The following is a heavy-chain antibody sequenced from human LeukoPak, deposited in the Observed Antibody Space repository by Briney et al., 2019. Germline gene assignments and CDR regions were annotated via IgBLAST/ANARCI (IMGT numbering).Heavy chain of an antibody. J-gene: IGHJ2*01. D-gene: IGHD6-19*01. CDR2: MRPDGNEI. CDR3: ARDVRAGGGARRGWYFKF. Sequence: GGSLRLSCAASGFTFSSYWMSWLRQAPGKGLEWVANMRPDGNEIFYENSVKGRITISRDNAKNSLLLQMNILRGDATAVYYCARDVRAGGGARRGWYFKFWGPGTLVTVSS. V-gene: IGHV3-7*01. CDR1: GFTFSSYW.